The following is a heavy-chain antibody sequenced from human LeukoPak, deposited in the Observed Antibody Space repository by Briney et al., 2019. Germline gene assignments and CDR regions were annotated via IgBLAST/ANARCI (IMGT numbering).Heavy chain of an antibody. V-gene: IGHV4-4*08. J-gene: IGHJ4*02. CDR1: GGSISSYY. Sequence: SETLSLTCTVSGGSISSYYWSWIRQPPGKGLEWIGRIYTSGSTNYNPSLKSRVTISVDTSKNQFSLKLSSVTAADTAVYYCARQSSIAARRIDYWGQGTLVTVSS. CDR3: ARQSSIAARRIDY. D-gene: IGHD6-6*01. CDR2: IYTSGST.